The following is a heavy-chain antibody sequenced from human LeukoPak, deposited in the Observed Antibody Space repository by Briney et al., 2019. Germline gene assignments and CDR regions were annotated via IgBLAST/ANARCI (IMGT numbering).Heavy chain of an antibody. CDR2: ISSSFNYL. Sequence: GGSLRLSCAASGFTFSSFSMNWVRQAPGKGLEWVSSISSSFNYLYYADSVKGRFTISRDNAKNSLYLQMNSLRAEDTAVYYCARDRGIFGVYRDVWGKGTTVTVSS. D-gene: IGHD3-3*02. J-gene: IGHJ6*04. V-gene: IGHV3-21*01. CDR3: ARDRGIFGVYRDV. CDR1: GFTFSSFS.